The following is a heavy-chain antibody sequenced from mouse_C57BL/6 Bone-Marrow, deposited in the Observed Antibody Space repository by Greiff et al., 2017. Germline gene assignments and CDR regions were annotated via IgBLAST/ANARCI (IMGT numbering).Heavy chain of an antibody. Sequence: EVKLQESGPGLVKPSQSLSLTCSVTGYSITSGYYWNWIRQFPGNKLEWMGYISYDGSNNYNPSLKNRISITRDTSKNQFFLKLNSVTTEDTATYYCASLLLDYWGQGTTLTVSS. J-gene: IGHJ2*01. D-gene: IGHD2-1*01. CDR3: ASLLLDY. CDR1: GYSITSGYY. V-gene: IGHV3-6*01. CDR2: ISYDGSN.